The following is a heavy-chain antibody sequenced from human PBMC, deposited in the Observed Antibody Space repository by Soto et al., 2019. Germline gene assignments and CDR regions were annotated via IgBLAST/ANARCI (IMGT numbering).Heavy chain of an antibody. D-gene: IGHD2-2*01. CDR3: ARVVVWDCSSTSCYWFDP. CDR2: ISAYNGNT. V-gene: IGHV1-18*01. Sequence: ASVKVSCKASGYTFTSYGISWVRQAPGQGLEWMGWISAYNGNTNYAQKLQGRVTMTTDTSTSTAYMELRSLRSDDTAVYYCARVVVWDCSSTSCYWFDPWGQGTLVTVSS. CDR1: GYTFTSYG. J-gene: IGHJ5*02.